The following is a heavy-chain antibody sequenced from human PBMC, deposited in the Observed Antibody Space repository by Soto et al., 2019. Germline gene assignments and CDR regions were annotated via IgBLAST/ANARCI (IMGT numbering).Heavy chain of an antibody. CDR2: MNPNSGNT. V-gene: IGHV1-8*01. Sequence: ASVKVSCKASGYTFTSYDINWVRQATGQGLEWMGWMNPNSGNTGYAQKFQGRVTMTRNTSISTAYMELSSVRSEDTAVYYCARGGEYSSGWYYYYYYGMYVWGQGNTV. CDR1: GYTFTSYD. CDR3: ARGGEYSSGWYYYYYYGMYV. D-gene: IGHD6-19*01. J-gene: IGHJ6*02.